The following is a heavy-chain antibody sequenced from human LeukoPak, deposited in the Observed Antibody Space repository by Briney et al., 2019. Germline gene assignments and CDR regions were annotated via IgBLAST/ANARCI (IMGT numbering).Heavy chain of an antibody. CDR2: INHSGST. CDR1: GGSFSGYY. J-gene: IGHJ6*03. V-gene: IGHV4-34*01. Sequence: SETLSLTCAVYGGSFSGYYWSWIRQPPGKGLEWIGEINHSGSTNYNPSLKSRVTISVDTSKNQFSLKLSSVTAADTAVYYCARLGIRDYDFWSGYYNYYMDVWGKGTTVTVSS. CDR3: ARLGIRDYDFWSGYYNYYMDV. D-gene: IGHD3-3*01.